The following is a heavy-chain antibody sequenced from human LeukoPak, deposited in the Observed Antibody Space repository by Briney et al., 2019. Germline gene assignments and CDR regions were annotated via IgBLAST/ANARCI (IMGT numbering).Heavy chain of an antibody. CDR2: IWYDGSNK. D-gene: IGHD1-1*01. V-gene: IGHV3-33*06. CDR3: AKDSGGTTI. CDR1: GFTFSSYA. Sequence: GGSLRLSCAASGFTFSSYAMHWVRQAPGKGLEWVAVIWYDGSNKYYADSVKGRFTISRDNSKNTLYLQMNSLRAEDTAVYYCAKDSGGTTIWGQGTMVTVSS. J-gene: IGHJ3*02.